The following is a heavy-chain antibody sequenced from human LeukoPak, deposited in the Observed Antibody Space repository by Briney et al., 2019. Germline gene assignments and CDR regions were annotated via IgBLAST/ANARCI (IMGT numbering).Heavy chain of an antibody. V-gene: IGHV4-4*07. Sequence: SETLSLTCTVSGGSISTYCWSWIRQPAGKGLEWIGRMYPSGSTTYKPSLKSRVTMSVDTSKKQFSLRLSSVTAADTAVYYCAGSAYYYYMDVWGKGTTVTVSS. CDR1: GGSISTYC. J-gene: IGHJ6*03. CDR2: MYPSGST. CDR3: AGSAYYYYMDV. D-gene: IGHD3-10*01.